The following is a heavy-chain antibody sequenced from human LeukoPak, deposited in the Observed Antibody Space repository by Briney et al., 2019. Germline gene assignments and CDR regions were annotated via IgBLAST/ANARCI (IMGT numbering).Heavy chain of an antibody. CDR1: GYTFTSYY. D-gene: IGHD3-22*01. J-gene: IGHJ4*02. Sequence: ASVKVSCKASGYTFTSYYMHWVRPAPGQGLEWMGIINPSGGSTSYAQKFQGRVTMTRDTSTSTVSMELSSLRSEDTAVYYCAREADYYGSSGYSGNWGQGTLVTVSS. V-gene: IGHV1-46*01. CDR3: AREADYYGSSGYSGN. CDR2: INPSGGST.